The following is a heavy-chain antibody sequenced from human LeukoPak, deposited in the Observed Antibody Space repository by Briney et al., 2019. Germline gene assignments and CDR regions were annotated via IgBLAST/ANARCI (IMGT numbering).Heavy chain of an antibody. V-gene: IGHV4-59*01. Sequence: PSETLSLTCTVSGGSISSYYWSWIRQPPGKGLEWIGYIYYSGSTNYNPSLKSRVTISVDTSKNQFSLKLSSVTAADTAVYYCARVRYGSGSYYNEPRAGIDPWGQGTLVTVSS. CDR3: ARVRYGSGSYYNEPRAGIDP. D-gene: IGHD3-10*01. CDR2: IYYSGST. CDR1: GGSISSYY. J-gene: IGHJ5*02.